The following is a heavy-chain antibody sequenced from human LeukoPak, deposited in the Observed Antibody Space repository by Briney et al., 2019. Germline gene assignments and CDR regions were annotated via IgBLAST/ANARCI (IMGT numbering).Heavy chain of an antibody. J-gene: IGHJ4*02. CDR2: ISYDGSNK. V-gene: IGHV3-30*04. CDR1: GFTFSSYA. Sequence: PGGSLRLSCAASGFTFSSYAMHWVRQAPGKGLEWVAVISYDGSNKYYADSVKGRFTISRDNAKNSLYLQMNSLRAEDTAVYYCARDGGGVTTQAGYFDYWGQGTLVTVSS. D-gene: IGHD4-17*01. CDR3: ARDGGGVTTQAGYFDY.